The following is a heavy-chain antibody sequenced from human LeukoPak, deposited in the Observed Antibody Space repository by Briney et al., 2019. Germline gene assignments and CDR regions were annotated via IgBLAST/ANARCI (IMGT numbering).Heavy chain of an antibody. CDR2: ISGSGGST. D-gene: IGHD3-16*01. J-gene: IGHJ4*02. CDR1: GFTFSSYE. V-gene: IGHV3-23*01. Sequence: GGSLRLSCAASGFTFSSYEMNWVRQAPGKGLEWVSAISGSGGSTYYADSVKGRFTISRDNSKNTLYLQMNSLRAEDTAIYYCAKDGYYDHIWGLDDWGQGTLVTVSS. CDR3: AKDGYYDHIWGLDD.